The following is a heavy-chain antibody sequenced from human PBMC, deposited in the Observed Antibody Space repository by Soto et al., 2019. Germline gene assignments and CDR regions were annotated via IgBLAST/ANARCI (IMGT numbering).Heavy chain of an antibody. J-gene: IGHJ4*02. CDR2: ISSSSSYI. CDR3: ARDSGRLWSSGSYLGPDY. D-gene: IGHD3-10*01. CDR1: GFTFSSYS. V-gene: IGHV3-21*01. Sequence: EVQLVESGGGLVKPGGSLRLSCAASGFTFSSYSMNWVRQAPGKGLEWASSISSSSSYIYYADSVKGRFTISRDNAKNSLYLQKSSLRAEDTAVYYCARDSGRLWSSGSYLGPDYWGQGTLVTVSS.